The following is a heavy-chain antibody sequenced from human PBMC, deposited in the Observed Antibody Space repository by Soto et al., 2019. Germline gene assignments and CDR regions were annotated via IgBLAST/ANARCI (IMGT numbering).Heavy chain of an antibody. J-gene: IGHJ6*02. D-gene: IGHD2-2*01. CDR3: AKGLVPAATGPGGYYGMDV. CDR1: GLTFSSYW. Sequence: GGSLRLSCAASGLTFSSYWMHWVRQAPGKGLVWVSRISTDGSVTTYADSVKGRFTISRDNAKNTLYLQMNSLRAEDTAVYYCAKGLVPAATGPGGYYGMDVWGQGTTVTVSS. V-gene: IGHV3-74*01. CDR2: ISTDGSVT.